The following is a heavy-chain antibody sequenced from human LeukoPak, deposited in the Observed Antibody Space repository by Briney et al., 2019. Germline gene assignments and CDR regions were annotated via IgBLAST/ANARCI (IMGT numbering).Heavy chain of an antibody. CDR2: IYYSVDT. J-gene: IGHJ4*02. CDR1: GDSIIGSY. CDR3: ARRRYYDSTGYNPTYYFDY. D-gene: IGHD3-22*01. Sequence: PSETLSLTCTVSGDSIIGSYWSWIRQAPGKGLEWIGYIYYSVDTDYNPSLKNRVTISVDMSKKQFSLSLPSVTAADTAVYYCARRRYYDSTGYNPTYYFDYWGQGILVTVSS. V-gene: IGHV4-59*01.